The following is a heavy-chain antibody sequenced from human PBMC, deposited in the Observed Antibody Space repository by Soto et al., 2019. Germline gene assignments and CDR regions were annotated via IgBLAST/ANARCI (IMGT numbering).Heavy chain of an antibody. CDR3: ASFSRMADGYY. J-gene: IGHJ4*02. V-gene: IGHV3-48*01. CDR1: GFIFSSYA. CDR2: ISGSGTTI. D-gene: IGHD3-22*01. Sequence: EVHLVESGGGLVQPGXXLRLXCAASGFIFSSYAINWVRQAPGKGLEWVSYISGSGTTIYYADSVKGRFTISRDXAKXXXXLQMNSLRAEDTAMYYCASFSRMADGYYWGQGTLVTVSS.